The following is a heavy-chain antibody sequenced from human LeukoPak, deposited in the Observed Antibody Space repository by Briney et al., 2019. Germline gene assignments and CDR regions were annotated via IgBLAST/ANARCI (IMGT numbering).Heavy chain of an antibody. CDR3: ARGSVVTYNDAFDI. V-gene: IGHV4-39*07. J-gene: IGHJ3*02. CDR1: GGSISTTTYY. Sequence: SETLPLTCIVSGGSISTTTYYWGWIRQPPGKGLEWIGSIYYSGSTYYNPSPKSRVTISVDTSKNQFSLKLNSMTAADTAVYYCARGSVVTYNDAFDIWGPGTMVTVSS. D-gene: IGHD4-23*01. CDR2: IYYSGST.